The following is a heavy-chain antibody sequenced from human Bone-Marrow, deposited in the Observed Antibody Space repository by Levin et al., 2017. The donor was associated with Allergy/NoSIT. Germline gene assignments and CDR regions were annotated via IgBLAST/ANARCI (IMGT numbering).Heavy chain of an antibody. CDR3: ARGARSGVPAAEAFDY. Sequence: SETLSLTCTVSGGSISSSSYYWGWIRQPPGKGLEWIGSIYYSGSTYYNPSLKSRVTISVDTSKNQFSLKLSSVTAADTAVYYCARGARSGVPAAEAFDYWGQGTLVTVSS. CDR2: IYYSGST. D-gene: IGHD2-2*01. J-gene: IGHJ4*02. V-gene: IGHV4-39*01. CDR1: GGSISSSSYY.